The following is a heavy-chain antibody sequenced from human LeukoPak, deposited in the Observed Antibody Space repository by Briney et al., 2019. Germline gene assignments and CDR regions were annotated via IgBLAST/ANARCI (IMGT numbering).Heavy chain of an antibody. CDR2: IYYSGST. CDR1: GGSISSSSYY. V-gene: IGHV4-39*01. D-gene: IGHD6-13*01. Sequence: PSETPSLTCTVSGGSISSSSYYWGWIRQPPGKGLEWIGSIYYSGSTYYNPSLKSRVTISVDTSKNQFSLKLSSVTAADTAVYYCARRGSSWGLTSDYWGQGTLVTVSS. J-gene: IGHJ4*02. CDR3: ARRGSSWGLTSDY.